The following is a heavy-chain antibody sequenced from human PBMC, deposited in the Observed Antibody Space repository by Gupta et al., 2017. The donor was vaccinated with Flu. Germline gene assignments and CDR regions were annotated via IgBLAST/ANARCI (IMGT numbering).Heavy chain of an antibody. CDR3: ARSDYYGSGTYVDS. J-gene: IGHJ4*02. D-gene: IGHD3-10*01. CDR2: IWYDGSNK. CDR1: GFTFSSYG. Sequence: SGFTFSSYGMHWGRQAPGKGLEWVAVIWYDGSNKNYADSVKGRFTISRDNSKNTLYLQMNSLRAEDTAVYHCARSDYYGSGTYVDSWGQGTLVTVSS. V-gene: IGHV3-33*01.